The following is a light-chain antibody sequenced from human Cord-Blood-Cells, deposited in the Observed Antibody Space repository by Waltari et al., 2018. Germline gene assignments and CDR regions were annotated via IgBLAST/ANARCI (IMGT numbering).Light chain of an antibody. CDR2: KAS. CDR3: QQYNSYWT. CDR1: QTISSW. V-gene: IGKV1-5*03. J-gene: IGKJ1*01. Sequence: DIQMTQPPSTLSAYVGDRATITCRASQTISSWLAWYQQKPGKAPKLLIYKASSLESGVPSRFSGSGSGTEFTLTISSLQPDDFATYYCQQYNSYWTFGQGTKVEIK.